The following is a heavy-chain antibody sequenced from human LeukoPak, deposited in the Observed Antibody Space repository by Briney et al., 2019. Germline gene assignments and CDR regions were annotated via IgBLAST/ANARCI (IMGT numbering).Heavy chain of an antibody. Sequence: GGSLRLSCAVSGFTFNNAWMNWVRQAPGKGLEWVGRIKSKTDGETTDYAAPVKGRFIISRDDSKNTLYLQMNSLKTEDTAVDYCTTGGYSNGSDYWGQGTLVTVSS. D-gene: IGHD5-18*01. CDR3: TTGGYSNGSDY. CDR1: GFTFNNAW. CDR2: IKSKTDGETT. J-gene: IGHJ4*02. V-gene: IGHV3-15*01.